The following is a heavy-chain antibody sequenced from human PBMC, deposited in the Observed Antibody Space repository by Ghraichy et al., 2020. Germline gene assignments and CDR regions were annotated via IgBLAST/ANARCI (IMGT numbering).Heavy chain of an antibody. CDR3: ARVTYYYDTSVSNYNFGMDV. Sequence: GGSLRLSCAASGFTFSSYWMTWVRQAPGKGLEWVANIKQDGSEQYYVGSVRGRLTISRDNAKNSLYLQMNSLRAEDTAVYHCARVTYYYDTSVSNYNFGMDVWGQGTTVTVSS. CDR1: GFTFSSYW. D-gene: IGHD3-22*01. V-gene: IGHV3-7*01. J-gene: IGHJ6*02. CDR2: IKQDGSEQ.